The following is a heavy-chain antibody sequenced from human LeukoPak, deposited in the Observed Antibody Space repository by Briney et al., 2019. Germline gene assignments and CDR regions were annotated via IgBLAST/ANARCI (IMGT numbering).Heavy chain of an antibody. J-gene: IGHJ4*02. Sequence: SETLSLTCAVSGYSISSGYYWGRIRQPPGQGLEWIGSIYHSGSTYYNPSLKSRVTISVDTSKNQFSLKLSSVTAADTAVYYCARDQSSWYSFDYWGQGTLVTVSS. V-gene: IGHV4-38-2*02. CDR3: ARDQSSWYSFDY. D-gene: IGHD6-13*01. CDR2: IYHSGST. CDR1: GYSISSGYY.